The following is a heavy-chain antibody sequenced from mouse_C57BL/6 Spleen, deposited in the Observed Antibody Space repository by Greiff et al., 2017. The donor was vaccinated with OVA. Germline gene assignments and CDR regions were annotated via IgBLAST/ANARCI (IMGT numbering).Heavy chain of an antibody. CDR2: IYPGDGDT. J-gene: IGHJ2*01. V-gene: IGHV1-82*01. CDR1: GYAFSSSW. D-gene: IGHD1-1*01. CDR3: ASDLGYYYGSLDY. Sequence: VQLQQSGPELVKPGASVKISCKASGYAFSSSWMNWVKQRPGKGLEWIGRIYPGDGDTNYNGKFKGKATLTADKSSSTAYMQLSSLTSEDSAVYFCASDLGYYYGSLDYWGQGTTLTVSS.